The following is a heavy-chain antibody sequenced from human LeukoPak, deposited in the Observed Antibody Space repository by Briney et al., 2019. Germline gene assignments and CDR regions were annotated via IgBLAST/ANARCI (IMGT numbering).Heavy chain of an antibody. V-gene: IGHV1-18*01. J-gene: IGHJ5*02. Sequence: APVKVSCKASGYTFTSYGISWVRQAPGQGLEWMGWISAYNGNTNYAQKLQGRVTMTTDTSTRTAYMELSSLRSEDTAVYYCARVTGGRYCSTTSCYMRGWFDPWGQGTLVTVSS. CDR2: ISAYNGNT. D-gene: IGHD2-2*02. CDR3: ARVTGGRYCSTTSCYMRGWFDP. CDR1: GYTFTSYG.